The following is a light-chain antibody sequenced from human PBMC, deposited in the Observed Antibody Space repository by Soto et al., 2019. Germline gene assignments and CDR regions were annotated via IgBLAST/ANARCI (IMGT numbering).Light chain of an antibody. CDR3: MESLRLPPT. Sequence: IVMTQTPVSLSVTPGQPASISCKSAQSLLDSDGKTYLYWYHQRPGQPPQLLIYEVSKRFTGVPERFSGSGSGTDFTLKISRVEAEDVGVYYCMESLRLPPTFGPGTKVEIK. J-gene: IGKJ3*01. CDR1: QSLLDSDGKTY. CDR2: EVS. V-gene: IGKV2D-29*01.